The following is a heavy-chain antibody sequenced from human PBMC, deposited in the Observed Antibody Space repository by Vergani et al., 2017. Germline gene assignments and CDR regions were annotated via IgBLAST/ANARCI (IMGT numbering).Heavy chain of an antibody. CDR2: TSWNSNRI. J-gene: IGHJ5*02. Sequence: EVQLEESGGGLVLPGRYLRLSCVASGFTSAGYAMHWVRPAPGKGLEWVSGTSWNSNRIGYAESVKGRFTISRDNAKNSLYWQMNSLRAEDTALYYCVKDFGTPSAGRSFDPWGQGTLVTVSS. D-gene: IGHD3-16*01. CDR3: VKDFGTPSAGRSFDP. V-gene: IGHV3-9*02. CDR1: GFTSAGYA.